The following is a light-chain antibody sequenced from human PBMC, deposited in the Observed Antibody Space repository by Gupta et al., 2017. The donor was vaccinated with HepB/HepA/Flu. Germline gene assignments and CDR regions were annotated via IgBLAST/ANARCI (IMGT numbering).Light chain of an antibody. V-gene: IGKV1-9*01. CDR2: SAS. J-gene: IGKJ2*01. CDR3: QQLNSYLLT. Sequence: DIQLTQSPSFLSASVGDRVTITCRASQGIGTYLAWYQEKPDIAPKLLIYSASTLQSGVPSRFSGSGSGTEFTLTISCLQPEDVATYFCQQLNSYLLTFGQGTKLEIK. CDR1: QGIGTY.